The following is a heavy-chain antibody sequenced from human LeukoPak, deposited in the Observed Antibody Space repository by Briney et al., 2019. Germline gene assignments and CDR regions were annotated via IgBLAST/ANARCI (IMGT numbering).Heavy chain of an antibody. J-gene: IGHJ4*02. D-gene: IGHD4-17*01. CDR3: ARDGDYGGFDY. CDR2: IYHSGST. Sequence: SETLSLTCTVSGGSISTYYWSWIRQPPGKELEWIGYIYHSGSTNHNPSLTSRVTISVDTSKNQFSLKLSSVTAADTAVYYCARDGDYGGFDYWGQGTLVTVSS. V-gene: IGHV4-59*12. CDR1: GGSISTYY.